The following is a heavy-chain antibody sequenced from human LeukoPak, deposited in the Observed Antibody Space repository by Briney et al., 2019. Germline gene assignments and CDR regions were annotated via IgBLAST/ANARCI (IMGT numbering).Heavy chain of an antibody. V-gene: IGHV3-23*01. CDR1: GFTFSSYA. J-gene: IGHJ4*02. Sequence: GGSLKLSCAASGFTFSSYAMSWVRQAPGKGLEWVSAISGSGGSTYYADSVKGRFTISRDNSKNTLYLQMNSLRAEDTAVYYCAKDSDYGDYEKGYWGQGTLVTVSS. CDR2: ISGSGGST. D-gene: IGHD4-17*01. CDR3: AKDSDYGDYEKGY.